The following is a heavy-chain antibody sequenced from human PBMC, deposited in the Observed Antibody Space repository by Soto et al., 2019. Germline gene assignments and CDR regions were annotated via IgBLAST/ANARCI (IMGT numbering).Heavy chain of an antibody. V-gene: IGHV3-23*01. D-gene: IGHD2-21*01. CDR2: ISGSGGST. J-gene: IGHJ4*02. CDR1: GFTFSSYA. CDR3: AKATKRTIAAPIFDY. Sequence: GGSLRLSCAASGFTFSSYAMSWVRQAPGKGLEWVSAISGSGGSTYYADSVKGRFTISRDNSKNTLYLQMNSLRAEDTAVYYCAKATKRTIAAPIFDYWGKVTLGTVSS.